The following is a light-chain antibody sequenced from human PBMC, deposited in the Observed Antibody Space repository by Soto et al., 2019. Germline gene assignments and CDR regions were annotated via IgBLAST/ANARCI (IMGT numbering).Light chain of an antibody. CDR3: QQYSSYWT. CDR2: DAT. CDR1: ESITNW. Sequence: DIHMTQSPSTLSASVGDRVTITCRATESITNWLAWYQQKPGKAPKLLIHDATSLESGVPSRFSGSGSGTEFTLTISSLQPDDFATYYCQQYSSYWTFAQGTKVDNK. V-gene: IGKV1-5*01. J-gene: IGKJ1*01.